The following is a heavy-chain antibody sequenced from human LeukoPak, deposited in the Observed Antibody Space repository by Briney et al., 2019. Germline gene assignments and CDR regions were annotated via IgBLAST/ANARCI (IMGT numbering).Heavy chain of an antibody. CDR3: ARLRDGFDAFDI. J-gene: IGHJ3*02. CDR2: IYYSGST. CDR1: GGSISSYY. V-gene: IGHV4-59*08. Sequence: SETLSLTCTVSGGSISSYYGSWIRQPPGKGLEWIGYIYYSGSTNYNPSLKSRVTISVDTSKNQFSLKLSSVTAADTAVYYCARLRDGFDAFDIWGQGTMVPVSS. D-gene: IGHD5-24*01.